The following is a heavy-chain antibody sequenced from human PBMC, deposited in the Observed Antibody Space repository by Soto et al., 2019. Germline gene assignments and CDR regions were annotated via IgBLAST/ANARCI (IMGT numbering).Heavy chain of an antibody. J-gene: IGHJ6*04. CDR1: GFTFSDYY. CDR2: ISSSGSTI. CDR3: AREEYYDFWSGYFMDV. D-gene: IGHD3-3*01. V-gene: IGHV3-11*01. Sequence: GGSLRLSCAASGFTFSDYYMSWIRQAPGKGLEWVSYISSSGSTIYYADSVKRRFTISSDNAKNSLKLQMNSLRAEDTAVYYCAREEYYDFWSGYFMDVWGKGTTVTVSS.